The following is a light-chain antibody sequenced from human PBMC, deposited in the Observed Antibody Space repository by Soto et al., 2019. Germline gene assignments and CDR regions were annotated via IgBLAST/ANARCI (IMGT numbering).Light chain of an antibody. CDR1: QSISSW. J-gene: IGKJ1*01. Sequence: DIQMTQSPSTLSASVGDRVTITCRASQSISSWLAWYQQKPWKAPMLLLYKASSLETGLPSTCRRSGSETEFPLTIRGVQSDDFAHYCCLQYNSYPWTFGQGTKVDIK. CDR3: LQYNSYPWT. CDR2: KAS. V-gene: IGKV1-5*03.